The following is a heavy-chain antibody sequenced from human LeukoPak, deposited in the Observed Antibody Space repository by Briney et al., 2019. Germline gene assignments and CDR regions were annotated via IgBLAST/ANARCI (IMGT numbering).Heavy chain of an antibody. CDR1: GFTFSSYG. CDR3: ARDLGGIYYIAY. V-gene: IGHV3-30*02. J-gene: IGHJ4*02. Sequence: GGSLRLSCAAYGFTFSSYGMHWVRQAPGEGLEWVAYIGYDGSKKYYSDSVKGRFTISRDNSKNTVHLQMNSLRAADTALYFCARDLGGIYYIAYWGQGTLVTVSS. CDR2: IGYDGSKK. D-gene: IGHD2-15*01.